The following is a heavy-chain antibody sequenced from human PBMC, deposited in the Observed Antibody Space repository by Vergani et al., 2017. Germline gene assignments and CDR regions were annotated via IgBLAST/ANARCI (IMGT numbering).Heavy chain of an antibody. CDR3: ARVTVLRFLEWLSMGAGAFDI. CDR1: GGTFSSYA. J-gene: IGHJ3*02. D-gene: IGHD3-3*01. V-gene: IGHV1-69*01. Sequence: QVQLVQSGAEVKKPGSSVKVSCKASGGTFSSYAISWVRQAPGQGLEWMGGIIPIFGTANYAQKFQGRVTITADESTSTAYMELSSLRSEDTAVYYCARVTVLRFLEWLSMGAGAFDIWGQGTMVTVSS. CDR2: IIPIFGTA.